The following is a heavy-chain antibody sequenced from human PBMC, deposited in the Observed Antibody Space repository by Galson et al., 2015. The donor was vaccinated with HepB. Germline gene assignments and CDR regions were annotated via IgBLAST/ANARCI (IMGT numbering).Heavy chain of an antibody. Sequence: SVKVSCKASGGTFSSYAISWVRQAPGQGLEWMGGIIPIFGIANYAQKFQGRVTITADESTSTAYMELSSLRSEDTAVYYCARDASPRRATVTYYYYYGMDVWGQGTTVTVSS. CDR3: ARDASPRRATVTYYYYYGMDV. CDR1: GGTFSSYA. D-gene: IGHD4-11*01. V-gene: IGHV1-69*13. J-gene: IGHJ6*02. CDR2: IIPIFGIA.